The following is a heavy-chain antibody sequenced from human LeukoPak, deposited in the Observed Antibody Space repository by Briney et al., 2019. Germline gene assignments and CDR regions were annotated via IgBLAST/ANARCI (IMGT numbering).Heavy chain of an antibody. D-gene: IGHD6-19*01. V-gene: IGHV1-2*02. J-gene: IGHJ6*02. CDR3: ARDQGAVAGTYYYYGMDV. Sequence: ASVKVSCKASGYTFTGYYMHWVRPAPGQGREWMGWINPNSGGTNYAQKFQGRVTMTRDTSISTAYMELSRLRSDDTAVYYCARDQGAVAGTYYYYGMDVWGQGTTVTVSS. CDR2: INPNSGGT. CDR1: GYTFTGYY.